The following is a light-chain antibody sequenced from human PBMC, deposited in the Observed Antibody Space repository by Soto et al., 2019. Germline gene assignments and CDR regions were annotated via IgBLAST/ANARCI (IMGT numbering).Light chain of an antibody. CDR3: SSYTGDTTPV. CDR1: SNDVGGYAY. CDR2: EVS. J-gene: IGLJ2*01. Sequence: QSVLTQPASVSGSPGQSITISCTGTSNDVGGYAYVSWYQQYPGNAPKRVISEVSNRPSGVSHRFSGSRSGNTASLTISGLQAEDEADYYCSSYTGDTTPVFGGGTTLTVL. V-gene: IGLV2-14*01.